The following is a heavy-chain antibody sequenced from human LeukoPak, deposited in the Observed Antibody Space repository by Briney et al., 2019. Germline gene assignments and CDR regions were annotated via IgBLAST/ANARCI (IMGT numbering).Heavy chain of an antibody. CDR3: ARGAYYYGSGLPFDP. J-gene: IGHJ5*02. CDR1: GGSISSGSYY. Sequence: PSQTLSLTCSVSGGSISSGSYYWSWIRQPPGKGLEWIGEINHSGSTNYNPSLKSRVTISVDTSKNQFSLKLSSVTAADTAVYYCARGAYYYGSGLPFDPWGQGTLVTVSS. V-gene: IGHV4-39*07. D-gene: IGHD3-10*01. CDR2: INHSGST.